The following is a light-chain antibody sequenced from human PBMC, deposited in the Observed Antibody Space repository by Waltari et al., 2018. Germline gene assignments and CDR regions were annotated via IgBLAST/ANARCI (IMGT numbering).Light chain of an antibody. CDR3: QQYNNWPKT. J-gene: IGKJ1*01. CDR1: QYIGTN. V-gene: IGKV3D-15*01. Sequence: EIVMTQSPATLSVSPGERVTLSCRASQYIGTNLAWYQQKPGQAPRLLIYTASTRATGIPARFSGSGSGTEFTLTISSLQSEDFAVYYCQQYNNWPKTFGQGTKVEIK. CDR2: TAS.